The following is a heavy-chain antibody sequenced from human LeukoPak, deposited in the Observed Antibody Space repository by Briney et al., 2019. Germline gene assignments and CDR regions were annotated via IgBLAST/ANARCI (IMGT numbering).Heavy chain of an antibody. CDR2: IYPGDSDT. CDR1: GYSFTNYW. CDR3: ARPAGDANDYADY. D-gene: IGHD1-26*01. Sequence: GESLKISCKGSGYSFTNYWIGWVRQMPGKGLEWMGIIYPGDSDTRYSPSFQGQVTISADKSISAAYLQWSSLKASDTAMYYCARPAGDANDYADYWGQGTLVTVSS. J-gene: IGHJ4*02. V-gene: IGHV5-51*01.